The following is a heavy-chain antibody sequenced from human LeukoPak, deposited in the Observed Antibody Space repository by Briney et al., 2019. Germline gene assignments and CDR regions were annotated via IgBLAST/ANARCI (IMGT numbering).Heavy chain of an antibody. Sequence: SETLSLTCTVSGGSISSSSYYWGWIRQPPGKGLEWIGSIYYSGSTYYNPSLKSRVTISVDTSKNQFSLKLSSVTAADTAVYYCARGGLVPAAIHWFDPWGQGTLVTVSS. CDR2: IYYSGST. J-gene: IGHJ5*02. V-gene: IGHV4-39*07. CDR3: ARGGLVPAAIHWFDP. CDR1: GGSISSSSYY. D-gene: IGHD2-2*02.